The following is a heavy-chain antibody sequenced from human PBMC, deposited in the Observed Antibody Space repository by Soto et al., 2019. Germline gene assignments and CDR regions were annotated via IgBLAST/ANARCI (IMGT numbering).Heavy chain of an antibody. CDR2: IYSGGSA. J-gene: IGHJ4*02. V-gene: IGHV3-53*02. D-gene: IGHD3-3*01. Sequence: EVKLVETGGGLIQPGGSLRLSCAASGFTVSSNYMSWVRQAPGKGLEWVSVIYSGGSAYYADSVKGRFTISRDNSKNTLYLQMNSLRAEDTAVYYCARGHYDFWSGQGENWGQGTLVTVSS. CDR1: GFTVSSNY. CDR3: ARGHYDFWSGQGEN.